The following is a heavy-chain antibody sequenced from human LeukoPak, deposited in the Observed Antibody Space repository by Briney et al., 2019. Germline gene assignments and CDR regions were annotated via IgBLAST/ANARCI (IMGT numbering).Heavy chain of an antibody. CDR2: VIPIFGTA. J-gene: IGHJ6*04. V-gene: IGHV1-69*01. D-gene: IGHD5-18*01. CDR1: GGTFSSYA. Sequence: SVKVSCKASGGTFSSYAISWVRQAPGQGLEWMGGVIPIFGTANYAQKFQGRVTITADESTSTAYMELSSLRSEDTAVYYCATNRYSYYYYGMDVWGKGTTVTVSS. CDR3: ATNRYSYYYYGMDV.